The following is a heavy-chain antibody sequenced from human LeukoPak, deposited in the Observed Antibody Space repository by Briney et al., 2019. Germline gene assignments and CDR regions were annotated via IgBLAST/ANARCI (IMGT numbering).Heavy chain of an antibody. V-gene: IGHV3-11*01. D-gene: IGHD2-2*01. Sequence: GGSLRLSCAASGFTFSDYYMTWIRQAPGKGLEWVSYISGSGSTIYYADSVKGRFAISRDNAENSLYLQMNSLRAEDTAVYYCAKDSSSTSCYPYCYYYMDVWGKGTTVTVSS. CDR2: ISGSGSTI. CDR3: AKDSSSTSCYPYCYYYMDV. CDR1: GFTFSDYY. J-gene: IGHJ6*03.